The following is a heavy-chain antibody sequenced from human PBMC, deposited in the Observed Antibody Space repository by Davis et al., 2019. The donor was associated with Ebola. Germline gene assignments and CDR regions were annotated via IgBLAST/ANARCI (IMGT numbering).Heavy chain of an antibody. CDR1: GGSISSSSYY. V-gene: IGHV4-39*07. D-gene: IGHD4-17*01. Sequence: MPSETLSLTCTVSGGSISSSSYYWGWIRQPPGKGLEWIGSIYYSGSTYYNPSLKSRVTISVDRSKNQFSLKLSSVTAADTAVYYCARGRTTVTTWWFDPWGQGTLVTVSS. CDR2: IYYSGST. J-gene: IGHJ5*02. CDR3: ARGRTTVTTWWFDP.